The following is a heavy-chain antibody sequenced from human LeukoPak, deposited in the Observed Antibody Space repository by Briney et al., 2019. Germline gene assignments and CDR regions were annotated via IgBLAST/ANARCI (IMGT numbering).Heavy chain of an antibody. Sequence: GGSLRLSCAASGFAFSSYSMNWVRQAPGKGLEWGSSISSSSSFIYYADSVKGRFTISRDKAKNSLYLQTKSLRAEGTAVYYCASGGITMVQGVIIGWGQGTLVTVSS. J-gene: IGHJ4*02. CDR3: ASGGITMVQGVIIG. CDR1: GFAFSSYS. V-gene: IGHV3-21*01. CDR2: ISSSSSFI. D-gene: IGHD3-10*01.